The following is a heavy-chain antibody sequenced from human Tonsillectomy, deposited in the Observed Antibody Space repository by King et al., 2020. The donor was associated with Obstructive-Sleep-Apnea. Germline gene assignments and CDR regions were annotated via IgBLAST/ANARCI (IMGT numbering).Heavy chain of an antibody. CDR2: INSSGSSI. D-gene: IGHD6-19*01. V-gene: IGHV3-11*01. CDR1: GFTFSDYY. CDR3: ASRLYSSGWFYFDH. Sequence: VQLVESGGGLVKPGGSLRLSCAASGFTFSDYYMSWIRQAPGKGLEWVSYINSSGSSIHYADSGKGRFTISRGSAKNSLYLQMNSLRAEDTAVYYCASRLYSSGWFYFDHWGQGTLVTVSS. J-gene: IGHJ4*02.